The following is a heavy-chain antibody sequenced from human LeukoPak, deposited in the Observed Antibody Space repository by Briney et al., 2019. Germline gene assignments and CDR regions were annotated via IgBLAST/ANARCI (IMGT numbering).Heavy chain of an antibody. CDR2: ISYDGSNK. CDR1: GFTFSSYG. D-gene: IGHD3-10*01. CDR3: AKNHYYGSGSYYYYYGMDV. Sequence: GGSLRLSCAASGFTFSSYGMHWVRQAPGKGLEWVAVISYDGSNKYYADSVKGRFTISRDNSKNTLYLQMNSLRAEDTAVYYCAKNHYYGSGSYYYYYGMDVWGKGTTVTVPS. J-gene: IGHJ6*04. V-gene: IGHV3-30*18.